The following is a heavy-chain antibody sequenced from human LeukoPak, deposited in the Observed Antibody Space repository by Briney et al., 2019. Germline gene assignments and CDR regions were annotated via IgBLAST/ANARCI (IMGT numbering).Heavy chain of an antibody. CDR2: ILYDGSTK. V-gene: IGHV3-30*02. Sequence: GGSLRLSCAASGFTFSTYGMHWVRQAPGKGLEWVAFILYDGSTKYYADSVKGRFTISRDNSKNTLYLQMNSLSAEDTALYFRAKGYCTGTSCYTGLDYWGQGTLVTVSS. J-gene: IGHJ4*02. D-gene: IGHD2-2*02. CDR1: GFTFSTYG. CDR3: AKGYCTGTSCYTGLDY.